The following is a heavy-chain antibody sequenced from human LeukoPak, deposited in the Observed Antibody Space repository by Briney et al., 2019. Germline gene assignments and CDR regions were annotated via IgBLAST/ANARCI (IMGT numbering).Heavy chain of an antibody. V-gene: IGHV3-66*01. CDR1: GFTVSNTY. D-gene: IGHD3-10*01. CDR2: IYSGGRT. J-gene: IGHJ4*02. Sequence: GGSLRLSCAASGFTVSNTYMSWVRQAPGKGLEWVSVIYSGGRTYYADSVKDGFAISRDAYKNTLYLQMNSLRAEDTAVYYCASPASSGEHGSYFFAYWGQGTLVTVSS. CDR3: ASPASSGEHGSYFFAY.